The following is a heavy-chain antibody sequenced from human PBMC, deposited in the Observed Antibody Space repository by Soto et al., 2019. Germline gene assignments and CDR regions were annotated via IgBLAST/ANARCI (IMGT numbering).Heavy chain of an antibody. CDR2: IIPIFGTA. V-gene: IGHV1-69*06. Sequence: QVQLVQSGAEVKKPGSSVQVSCKASGGTFSSYAISWVRQAPGPGIEWMGGIIPIFGTANYAQKFQGRVTIPADKSTSTAYMELSSLRSEDTAVYYCAREHSSPYLFDPWGQGTLVTVSS. CDR1: GGTFSSYA. D-gene: IGHD6-6*01. CDR3: AREHSSPYLFDP. J-gene: IGHJ5*02.